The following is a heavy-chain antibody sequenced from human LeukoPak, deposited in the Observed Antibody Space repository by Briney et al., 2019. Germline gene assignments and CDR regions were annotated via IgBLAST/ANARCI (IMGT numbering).Heavy chain of an antibody. D-gene: IGHD3-3*01. Sequence: SETLSLTCTVSGGSISSYYWSWIRQPPGKGLEWIGYIYYSGSTNYNPSLKSRVTISVDTSKNQFSLKLSSVTAADTVVYYCARTYYDFWSGHRYYFDYWGQGTLVTVSS. J-gene: IGHJ4*02. V-gene: IGHV4-59*01. CDR3: ARTYYDFWSGHRYYFDY. CDR2: IYYSGST. CDR1: GGSISSYY.